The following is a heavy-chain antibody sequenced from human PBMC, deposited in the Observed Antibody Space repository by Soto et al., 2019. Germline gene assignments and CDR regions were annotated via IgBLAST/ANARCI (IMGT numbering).Heavy chain of an antibody. J-gene: IGHJ4*02. CDR2: IIPIVGIT. Sequence: QVQLVQSGAEVKKPGSSVKVSCKASGGTFSSYTISWVRQAPGQGLEWMGRIIPIVGITKYAQKFQGRVTITADKSTSTASMELSSLRSEDTAVYYCARDDGLAYCGGDCYSWGQGTLVTVSS. CDR3: ARDDGLAYCGGDCYS. V-gene: IGHV1-69*02. CDR1: GGTFSSYT. D-gene: IGHD2-21*02.